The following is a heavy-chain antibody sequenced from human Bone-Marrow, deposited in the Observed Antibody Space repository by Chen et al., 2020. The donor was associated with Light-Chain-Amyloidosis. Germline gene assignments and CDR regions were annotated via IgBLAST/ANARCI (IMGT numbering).Heavy chain of an antibody. CDR3: ARVPRGLAAHALDI. D-gene: IGHD2-15*01. CDR1: GGTFSSFP. Sequence: QVQLVQSGAEVKKPGSSVKVSCRTSGGTFSSFPIIWVRQAPGQGLEWVGGVIPILDTPTYAQKFQGRVTITADDSTGTAYMELRSLTSEDTAVYFCARVPRGLAAHALDIWGQGTIVSVSS. CDR2: VIPILDTP. J-gene: IGHJ3*02. V-gene: IGHV1-69*01.